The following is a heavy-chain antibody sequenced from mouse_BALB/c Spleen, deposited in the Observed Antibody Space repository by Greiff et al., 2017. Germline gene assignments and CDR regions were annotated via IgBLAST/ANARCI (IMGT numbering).Heavy chain of an antibody. CDR3: TRGGYGSSYAMDY. V-gene: IGHV1-15*01. CDR2: IDPETGGT. J-gene: IGHJ4*01. CDR1: GYTFTDYE. D-gene: IGHD1-1*01. Sequence: VQLQQSGAELAKPGASVKMSCKASGYTFTDYEMHWVKQTPVHGLEWIGAIDPETGGTAYNQKFKGKATLTADKSSSTAYMELRSLTSEDSAVYYCTRGGYGSSYAMDYWGQGTSVTVSS.